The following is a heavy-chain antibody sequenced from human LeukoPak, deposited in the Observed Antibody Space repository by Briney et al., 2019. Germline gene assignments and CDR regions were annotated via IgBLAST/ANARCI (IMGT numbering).Heavy chain of an antibody. CDR1: GYTFTSYG. CDR2: ISAYNGNT. Sequence: ASVKVSCKASGYTFTSYGISWVRQAPGQGLEWMGWISAYNGNTNYAQKLQGRVTMTTDTSTSTAYMELRSLRADDTAVYYCAKVLSLTDYYWYGMDVWGQGATVTVSS. V-gene: IGHV1-18*01. J-gene: IGHJ6*02. CDR3: AKVLSLTDYYWYGMDV.